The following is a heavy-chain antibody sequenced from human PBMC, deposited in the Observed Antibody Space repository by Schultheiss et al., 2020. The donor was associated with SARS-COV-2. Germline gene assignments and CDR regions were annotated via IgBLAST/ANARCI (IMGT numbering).Heavy chain of an antibody. Sequence: SETLSLTCTVSGGSISSGDYYWSWIRQPPGKGLEWIGYIYYSGSTYYNPTLKSRVTISVDTSKNQFSLKLSSVTAADTAVYYCARRGYGSGPMDVWGQGTTVTVSS. CDR2: IYYSGST. V-gene: IGHV4-30-4*01. J-gene: IGHJ6*02. D-gene: IGHD3-10*01. CDR1: GGSISSGDYY. CDR3: ARRGYGSGPMDV.